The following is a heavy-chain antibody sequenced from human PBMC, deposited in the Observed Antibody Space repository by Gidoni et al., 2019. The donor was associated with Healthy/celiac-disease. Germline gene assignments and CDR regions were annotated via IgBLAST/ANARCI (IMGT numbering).Heavy chain of an antibody. CDR1: GFTFSSYG. Sequence: QVQLVESGGGVVQPGRSLSLSCAASGFTFSSYGMHWVRQAPAKGLGWVAVIGYDGSNKYYADSVKGRFTISRDNSKNTLYLQMNSRRAEDTAVYYCAREYDAEPNDAFDIWGQGTMVTVSS. D-gene: IGHD1-1*01. CDR2: IGYDGSNK. J-gene: IGHJ3*02. CDR3: AREYDAEPNDAFDI. V-gene: IGHV3-33*08.